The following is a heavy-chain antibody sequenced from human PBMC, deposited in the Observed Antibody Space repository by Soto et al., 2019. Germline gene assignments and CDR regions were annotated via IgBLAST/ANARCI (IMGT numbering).Heavy chain of an antibody. CDR3: ERDPPSGDYWAGSQY. CDR2: ISYDGGNK. V-gene: IGHV3-30*03. Sequence: QVQLVESGGDVVQPGRSLTLSCLASGFSFSSHGMHWIRQAPGKGLEWLAVISYDGGNKNYADSVRDRFTISRDHSKNRVFLQINSLRPEDTAVYFCERDPPSGDYWAGSQYWGQRTLV. D-gene: IGHD4-17*01. J-gene: IGHJ4*02. CDR1: GFSFSSHG.